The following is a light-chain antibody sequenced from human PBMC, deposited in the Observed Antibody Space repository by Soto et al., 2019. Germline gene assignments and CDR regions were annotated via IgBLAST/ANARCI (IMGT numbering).Light chain of an antibody. CDR2: DAS. CDR3: QHYSLYSPWT. V-gene: IGKV1-5*01. J-gene: IGKJ1*01. CDR1: QNISAW. Sequence: DIHMTQSPSTLTAYLLARVTITCRTSQNISAWLAWYQQRPGQAPKLLIYDASTVQSGVPSRFSGSGSGTEFTLTISSLQPDDSATYYCQHYSLYSPWTFGQGTKVDI.